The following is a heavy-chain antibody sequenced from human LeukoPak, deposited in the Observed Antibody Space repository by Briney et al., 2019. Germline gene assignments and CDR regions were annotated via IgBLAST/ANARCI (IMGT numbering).Heavy chain of an antibody. Sequence: GRSLRLSCAASGFTFSSYAMHWVRQAPGKGLEWVAVISYDGSNKYYADSVKGRFTISRDNSKNTLYLQMNSQRAEDTAVYYCARGDGVIWGQGTMVTVSS. J-gene: IGHJ3*02. CDR3: ARGDGVI. CDR2: ISYDGSNK. V-gene: IGHV3-30*04. D-gene: IGHD3-10*01. CDR1: GFTFSSYA.